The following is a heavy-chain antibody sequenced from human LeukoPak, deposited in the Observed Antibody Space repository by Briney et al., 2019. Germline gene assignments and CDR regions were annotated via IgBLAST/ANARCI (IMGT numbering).Heavy chain of an antibody. CDR2: IHPSGST. V-gene: IGHV4-4*07. CDR3: ARGLRLERTIDVFDI. CDR1: GDSISSYY. D-gene: IGHD1-1*01. J-gene: IGHJ3*02. Sequence: SETLSLTCTVSGDSISSYYWSWIRQPAGKGLEWIGRIHPSGSTNYNPSLKSRVTISVDRSKNQFSLKLSSVTAADTAVYYCARGLRLERTIDVFDIWGQGTMVTVSS.